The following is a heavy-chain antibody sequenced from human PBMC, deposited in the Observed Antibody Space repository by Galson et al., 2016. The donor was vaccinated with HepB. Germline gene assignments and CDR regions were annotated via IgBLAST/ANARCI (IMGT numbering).Heavy chain of an antibody. J-gene: IGHJ6*04. CDR2: IIPIFDTR. D-gene: IGHD6-13*01. V-gene: IGHV1-69*06. CDR3: ARDDGRRSWSRAYNFYMDG. Sequence: SCKASGGTFSNYAISWVRQAPGQGLEWMGGIIPIFDTRNYAQKFQGRVTIPADKATSTAYMELSSLRSEDTAVYYCARDDGRRSWSRAYNFYMDGWGKGTTGTVSS. CDR1: GGTFSNYA.